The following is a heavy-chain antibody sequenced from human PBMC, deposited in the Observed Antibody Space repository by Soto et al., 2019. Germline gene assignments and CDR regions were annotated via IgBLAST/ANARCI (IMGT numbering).Heavy chain of an antibody. Sequence: EVQLVESGGGLVKPGGSLRLSCAASGFTFSNAWMSWVRQAPGKGLEWVGRTKSKTDGGTTDYAAPVKGRFTISRDDSKNTLYLQMNSLKTEDTAVYYCTTDLWVGYYYYYMDVWGKGTTVTVSS. V-gene: IGHV3-15*01. CDR2: TKSKTDGGTT. CDR1: GFTFSNAW. CDR3: TTDLWVGYYYYYMDV. J-gene: IGHJ6*03. D-gene: IGHD1-26*01.